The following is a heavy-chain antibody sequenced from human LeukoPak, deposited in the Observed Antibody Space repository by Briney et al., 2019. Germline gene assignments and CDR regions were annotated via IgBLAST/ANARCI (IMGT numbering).Heavy chain of an antibody. CDR3: ARDFRVRGSYRDY. J-gene: IGHJ4*02. CDR1: GFTFKNYW. CDR2: IDSDGSST. Sequence: PGGSLRLSCAASGFTFKNYWMHWVRQAPGKGLVWVSRIDSDGSSTNYADSVKGRLTISRDNAKNSLYLQMNSLRAEDTAVYYCARDFRVRGSYRDYWGQGTLVTVSS. D-gene: IGHD1-26*01. V-gene: IGHV3-74*01.